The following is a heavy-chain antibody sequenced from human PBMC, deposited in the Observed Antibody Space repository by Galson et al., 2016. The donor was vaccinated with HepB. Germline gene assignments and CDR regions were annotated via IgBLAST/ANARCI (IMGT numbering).Heavy chain of an antibody. CDR1: GFTFTNYW. CDR3: ARQKLRGDAFDI. J-gene: IGHJ3*02. CDR2: MYPGDSET. D-gene: IGHD4-17*01. V-gene: IGHV5-51*01. Sequence: QSGAEVKKPGESLKISCQGSGFTFTNYWIGWVRQMPGKGLEWMGLMYPGDSETRYSPSFQGQVTLSADKSISTAYLQWSSLKASATAMYYRARQKLRGDAFDIWGQGTMVTVSS.